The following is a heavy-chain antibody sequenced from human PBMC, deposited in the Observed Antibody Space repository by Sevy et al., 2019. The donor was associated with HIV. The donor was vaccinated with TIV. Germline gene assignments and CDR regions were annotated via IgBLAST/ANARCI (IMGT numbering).Heavy chain of an antibody. CDR2: ISGRGDDT. Sequence: GGSLRLSCAASGFTVSNYAMNWVRQAPGKGLEWVSAISGRGDDTYYADSVKGRFTISRDKSKNTLYLQMNSLRAEDTAVYYCAKDIVEVVGEAFDIWGQGTMVTVSS. V-gene: IGHV3-23*01. J-gene: IGHJ3*02. CDR3: AKDIVEVVGEAFDI. CDR1: GFTVSNYA. D-gene: IGHD2-15*01.